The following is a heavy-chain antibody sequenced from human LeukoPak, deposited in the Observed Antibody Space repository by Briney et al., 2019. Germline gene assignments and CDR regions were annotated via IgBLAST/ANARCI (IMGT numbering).Heavy chain of an antibody. CDR3: ARGRSGYSSSPLRP. CDR2: INHSGST. Sequence: SETLSLTCAVYGGSFSGYYWSWIRQPPGKGLEWIGEINHSGSTNYNPSLKSRVTISVDTSKNQFSLKLSSVTAADTAVYYCARGRSGYSSSPLRPWGQGTLVTVSS. V-gene: IGHV4-34*01. J-gene: IGHJ5*02. D-gene: IGHD6-6*01. CDR1: GGSFSGYY.